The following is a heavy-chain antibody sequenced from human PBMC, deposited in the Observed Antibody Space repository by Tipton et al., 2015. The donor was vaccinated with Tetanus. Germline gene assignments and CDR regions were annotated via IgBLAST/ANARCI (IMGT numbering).Heavy chain of an antibody. J-gene: IGHJ4*02. Sequence: TLSLTCTVSGGSISSSSYYWGWIRQPPGKGLEWIGSIYYSGSTYYNPSLKGRVTISVDTSKNQFSLKLSSVTAADTAVYYCARHSYDSSGYRISPFDYWGQGTLVTVSS. V-gene: IGHV4-39*01. D-gene: IGHD3-22*01. CDR1: GGSISSSSYY. CDR3: ARHSYDSSGYRISPFDY. CDR2: IYYSGST.